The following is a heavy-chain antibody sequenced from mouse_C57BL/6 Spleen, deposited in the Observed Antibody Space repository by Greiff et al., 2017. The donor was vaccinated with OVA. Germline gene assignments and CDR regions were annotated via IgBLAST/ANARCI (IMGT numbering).Heavy chain of an antibody. CDR2: INPNNGGT. D-gene: IGHD3-1*01. CDR1: GYTFTDYY. V-gene: IGHV1-26*01. Sequence: EVKLMESGPELVKPGASVKISCKASGYTFTDYYMNWVKQSHGKSLEWIGDINPNNGGTSYNQKFKGKATLTVDKSSSTAYMELRSLTSEDSAVYYCARWGYPFDDWGQGTTLTVSS. CDR3: ARWGYPFDD. J-gene: IGHJ2*01.